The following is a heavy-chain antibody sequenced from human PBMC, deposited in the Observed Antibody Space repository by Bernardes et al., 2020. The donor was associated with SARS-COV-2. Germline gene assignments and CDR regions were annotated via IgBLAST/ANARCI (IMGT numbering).Heavy chain of an antibody. J-gene: IGHJ3*01. Sequence: GGSLRLYCAASGFTFRSYSMNWVRQAPGKGLESVSSISPTSYSVYYADSVKGRFTVSRDNAENSLYLQMKSLRAEDTAVYYCTRDHGLFRRDHDVFDFWGQGTMVTVSS. CDR1: GFTFRSYS. V-gene: IGHV3-21*01. CDR3: TRDHGLFRRDHDVFDF. D-gene: IGHD4-17*01. CDR2: ISPTSYSV.